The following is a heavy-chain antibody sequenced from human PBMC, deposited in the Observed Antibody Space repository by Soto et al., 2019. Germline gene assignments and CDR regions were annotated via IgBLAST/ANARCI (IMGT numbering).Heavy chain of an antibody. D-gene: IGHD2-8*01. V-gene: IGHV6-1*01. CDR3: ARDPQGDIVLMAPIYGMDV. J-gene: IGHJ6*02. CDR1: GDSGSSNSAA. Sequence: SQTLSLPCAISGDSGSSNSAACNFIRQSPSRGLERLGSTDYRSNWYNEYAVSVKSRITINPDTSKNQFSLQLNSVTPEDTAVYYCARDPQGDIVLMAPIYGMDVWGQETTVTVSS. CDR2: TDYRSNWYN.